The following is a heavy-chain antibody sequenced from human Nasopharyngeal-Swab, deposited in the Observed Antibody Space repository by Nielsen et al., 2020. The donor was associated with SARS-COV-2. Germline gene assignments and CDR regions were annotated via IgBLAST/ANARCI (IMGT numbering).Heavy chain of an antibody. V-gene: IGHV3-7*01. CDR3: ARDSTIAVAGTLLYYYYYYMDV. D-gene: IGHD6-19*01. CDR2: IKQDGSEK. CDR1: GFTFSSYS. Sequence: GGSLRLSCAASGFTFSSYSMNWVRQAPGKGLEWVANIKQDGSEKYYVDSVKGRFTISRDNAKNSLYLQMNSLRAEDTAVYYCARDSTIAVAGTLLYYYYYYMDVWGKGTTVTVSS. J-gene: IGHJ6*03.